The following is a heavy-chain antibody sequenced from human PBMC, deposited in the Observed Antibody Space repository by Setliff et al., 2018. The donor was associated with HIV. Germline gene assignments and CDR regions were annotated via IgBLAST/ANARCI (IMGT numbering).Heavy chain of an antibody. J-gene: IGHJ4*01. D-gene: IGHD6-19*01. CDR2: IYPGDSDT. CDR3: ARRPYDSGWSYFFDY. CDR1: GYKFTNYW. Sequence: GESLKISCKGSGYKFTNYWIGWVRQMPGKGLEWMGIIYPGDSDTRYSPSFEGQVTISADKSISTAYLQWSSLRASDTAMYYCARRPYDSGWSYFFDYWGQGTLVTVSS. V-gene: IGHV5-51*01.